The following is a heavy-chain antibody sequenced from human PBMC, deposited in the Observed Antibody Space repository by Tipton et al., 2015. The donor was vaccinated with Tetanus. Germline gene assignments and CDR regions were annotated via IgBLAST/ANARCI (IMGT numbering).Heavy chain of an antibody. Sequence: QSGAEVKKPGASVKVSCKASGYTFTRYYIHWVRQAPGQGLEWMGEINPSGGSTNYAQKFQDRVTMTRDTSTSTVYMDVRSLRSEDTAVYYCARTQDGYNAGWFDSWGQGTLLTGSS. V-gene: IGHV1-46*01. J-gene: IGHJ5*01. D-gene: IGHD5-12*01. CDR3: ARTQDGYNAGWFDS. CDR1: GYTFTRYY. CDR2: INPSGGST.